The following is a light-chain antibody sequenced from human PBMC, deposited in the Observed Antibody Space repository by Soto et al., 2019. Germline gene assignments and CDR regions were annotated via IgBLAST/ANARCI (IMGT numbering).Light chain of an antibody. CDR1: QSVSSY. V-gene: IGKV3-11*01. CDR2: DAS. Sequence: EIVLTQSPATLSLSPGERATLSCRASQSVSSYLAWYQQKPGQAPRLLIYDASNRATGIPARLSGSGSGTDFTLTISSLEPEDFAVYYRQQRSNWPPTFGQGTRLEIK. CDR3: QQRSNWPPT. J-gene: IGKJ5*01.